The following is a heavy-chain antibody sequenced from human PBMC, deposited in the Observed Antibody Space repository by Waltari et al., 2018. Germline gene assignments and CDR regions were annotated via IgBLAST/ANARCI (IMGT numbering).Heavy chain of an antibody. Sequence: QVQLQESGPGLVKPSETLSLTCTVSGGSISSYYWSWIRQPPGKGLEWIGYIYYSGSTNYNPSLKGRVTISVDTSKNQFSLKLSAVTAADTAVYYCARTLRAARDGMDVWGQGTTVTVSS. V-gene: IGHV4-59*01. D-gene: IGHD3-10*01. J-gene: IGHJ6*02. CDR1: GGSISSYY. CDR3: ARTLRAARDGMDV. CDR2: IYYSGST.